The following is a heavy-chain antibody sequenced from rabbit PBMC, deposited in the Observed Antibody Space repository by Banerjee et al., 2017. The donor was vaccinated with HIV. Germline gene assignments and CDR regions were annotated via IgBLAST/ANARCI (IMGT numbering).Heavy chain of an antibody. Sequence: QEQLEESGEDLVKPEGSLTLTCTASGFSFSSSYWICWVRQAPGKGLEWIACIYTGDGHTYYATWAKGRFTISKTSSTTVTLQMTSLTAADTATYFCARRDSGAYNLWGPGTLVTVS. CDR2: IYTGDGHT. D-gene: IGHD1-1*01. CDR3: ARRDSGAYNL. CDR1: GFSFSSSYW. J-gene: IGHJ4*01. V-gene: IGHV1S45*01.